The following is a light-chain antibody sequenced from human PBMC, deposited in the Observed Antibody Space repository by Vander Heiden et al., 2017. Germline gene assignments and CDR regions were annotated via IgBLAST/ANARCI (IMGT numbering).Light chain of an antibody. J-gene: IGLJ1*01. CDR2: DVN. V-gene: IGLV2-11*01. CDR3: CSYAGSYTYV. CDR1: SSDVGGYNY. Sequence: QSALTQPRSVSWSPGHSVSLSFTGTSSDVGGYNYVSWYQQHPGKAPKLISYDVNKRPSGVPDRFSGSKSGNTASLTISGLQAEDEADYYCCSYAGSYTYVFATGTKVTVL.